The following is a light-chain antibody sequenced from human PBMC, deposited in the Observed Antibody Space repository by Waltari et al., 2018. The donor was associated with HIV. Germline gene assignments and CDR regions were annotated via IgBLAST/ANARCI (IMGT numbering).Light chain of an antibody. Sequence: DIQMTQSPSSLSASVGDSVTITRRASQSISSYLNWYQQKPGKAPKVLIYVASSLQSGVPSRFSCSGSGTDFTLTISSLQPEDFATYYCQQSYSTPPTFGGGTKVEIK. CDR1: QSISSY. CDR3: QQSYSTPPT. J-gene: IGKJ4*01. CDR2: VAS. V-gene: IGKV1-39*01.